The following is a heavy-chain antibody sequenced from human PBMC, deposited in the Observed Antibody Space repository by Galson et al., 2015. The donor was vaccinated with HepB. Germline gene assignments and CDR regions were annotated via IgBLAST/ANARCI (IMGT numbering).Heavy chain of an antibody. CDR2: IWYDGSNK. V-gene: IGHV3-33*08. CDR1: GFTFSSYG. J-gene: IGHJ3*02. D-gene: IGHD3-10*01. CDR3: ARGTPRTLYGSGRRGLSSAVDI. Sequence: SLRLSCAASGFTFSSYGMHWVRQAPGKGLEWVAVIWYDGSNKYYADSVKGRFTISRDNSKNTLYLQMNSLRAEDTAVYYCARGTPRTLYGSGRRGLSSAVDIWGQGTMVTVSS.